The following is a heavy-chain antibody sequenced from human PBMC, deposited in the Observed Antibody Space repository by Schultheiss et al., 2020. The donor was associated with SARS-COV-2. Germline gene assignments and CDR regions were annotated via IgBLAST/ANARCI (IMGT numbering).Heavy chain of an antibody. D-gene: IGHD6-13*01. V-gene: IGHV4-4*07. CDR1: GGSISSYY. CDR3: ARDSSSWSINWFDP. J-gene: IGHJ5*02. Sequence: SETLSLTCTVSGGSISSYYWSWIRQPAGKGLEWIGRIYPSGSTNYNPSLKSRVTISVDTSKNRLSLRLSSLTAADTAVYYCARDSSSWSINWFDPWGQGTLVTVSS. CDR2: IYPSGST.